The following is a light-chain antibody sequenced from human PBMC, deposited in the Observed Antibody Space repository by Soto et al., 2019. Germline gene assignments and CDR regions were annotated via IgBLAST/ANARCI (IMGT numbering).Light chain of an antibody. CDR2: DAS. J-gene: IGKJ2*01. V-gene: IGKV1-5*01. Sequence: MQMTHYPSTLSASVEDIVTITCRASQSISSWLAWYQQKAGKAPKLLIYDASTLDSGVPSRFSGTESETEFTLTISSLQTDDSATYYCQQYKNLYTFGQGTKVDIK. CDR1: QSISSW. CDR3: QQYKNLYT.